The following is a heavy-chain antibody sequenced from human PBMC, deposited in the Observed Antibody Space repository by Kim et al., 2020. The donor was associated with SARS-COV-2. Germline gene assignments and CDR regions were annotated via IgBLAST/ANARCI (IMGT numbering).Heavy chain of an antibody. D-gene: IGHD2-15*01. CDR1: GGSISSYY. CDR2: IYYSGST. Sequence: SETLSLTCTVSGGSISSYYWSWIRQPPGKGLEWIGYIYYSGSTNYNPSLKSRVTISVDTSKNQFSLKLSSVTAADTAVYYCARDGDLDIVVGGTGFDPWGQGTLVTVSS. CDR3: ARDGDLDIVVGGTGFDP. J-gene: IGHJ5*02. V-gene: IGHV4-59*13.